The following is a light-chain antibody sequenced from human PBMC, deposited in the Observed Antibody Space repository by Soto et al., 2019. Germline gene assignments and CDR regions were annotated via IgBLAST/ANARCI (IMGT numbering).Light chain of an antibody. CDR2: DAS. J-gene: IGKJ1*01. Sequence: DIQMTQSPSTLSTSVGDRVTITCRASQSISSWLAWYQQKPGKAPKPLIYDASSLESGVPSRFSGSGSGTEFTLTISCLQPDDFATYYCQQYNSYAWTFGQGTKV. CDR1: QSISSW. V-gene: IGKV1-5*01. CDR3: QQYNSYAWT.